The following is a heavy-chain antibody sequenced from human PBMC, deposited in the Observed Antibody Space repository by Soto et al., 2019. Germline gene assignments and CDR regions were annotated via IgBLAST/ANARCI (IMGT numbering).Heavy chain of an antibody. D-gene: IGHD3-9*01. V-gene: IGHV3-74*01. J-gene: IGHJ4*02. CDR3: AKRDLNSTGLLH. CDR1: GFTFTSYW. Sequence: EVQLVEAGGGLVQPGGSLRLSCAASGFTFTSYWMHWVRQGPGKGLEWVSRINSDGSSTAYADSVKSRFTISRDNAKNTLYLQMDSLRDDDTGIYYCAKRDLNSTGLLHWGQGTQVSVSS. CDR2: INSDGSST.